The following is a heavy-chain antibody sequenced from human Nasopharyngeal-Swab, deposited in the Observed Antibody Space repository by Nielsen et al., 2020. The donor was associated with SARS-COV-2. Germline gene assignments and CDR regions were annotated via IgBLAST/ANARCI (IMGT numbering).Heavy chain of an antibody. CDR1: GGSISSGGYY. Sequence: SETLSFTCTVSGGSISSGGYYWSWIRQHPGKGLEWIGYIYYSGSTYYNPSLKSRVTISVDTSKNQFSLKLSSVTAADTAVYYCAREALAEITIFGVVSRYGMDVWGQGTTVTVSS. D-gene: IGHD3-3*01. J-gene: IGHJ6*02. CDR3: AREALAEITIFGVVSRYGMDV. CDR2: IYYSGST. V-gene: IGHV4-31*03.